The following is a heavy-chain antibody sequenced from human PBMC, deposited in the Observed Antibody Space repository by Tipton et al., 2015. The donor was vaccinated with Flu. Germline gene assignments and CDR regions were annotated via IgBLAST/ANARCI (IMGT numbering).Heavy chain of an antibody. CDR1: GGSISSYY. CDR2: IYYSGST. CDR3: ARDSYYDSSGYYYYGMDV. Sequence: TLSLTCTVSGGSISSYYWSWIRQPPGKRLEWIGYIYYSGSTNYNPSLKSRVTISVDTSKNQFSLKLSSVTAADTAVYYCARDSYYDSSGYYYYGMDVWGQGTTVTVSS. J-gene: IGHJ6*02. V-gene: IGHV4-59*01. D-gene: IGHD3-22*01.